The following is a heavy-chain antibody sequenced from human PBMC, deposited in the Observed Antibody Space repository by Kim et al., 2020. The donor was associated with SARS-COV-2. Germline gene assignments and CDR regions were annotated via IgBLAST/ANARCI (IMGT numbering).Heavy chain of an antibody. J-gene: IGHJ4*01. CDR2: IISDVTYHST. Sequence: GGSLRLSCAASGFSFGGDLMHWVRQAPGKGLLWVGRIISDVTYHSTEHSASVQCTFTISNDKTTLFLYLHSHSVKATATSYCSCALGAAGKDY. D-gene: IGHD6-13*01. V-gene: IGHV3-72*01. CDR1: GFSFGGDL. CDR3: ALGAAGKDY.